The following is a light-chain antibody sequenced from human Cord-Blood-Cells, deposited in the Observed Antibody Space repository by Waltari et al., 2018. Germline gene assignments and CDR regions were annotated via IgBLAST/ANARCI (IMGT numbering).Light chain of an antibody. J-gene: IGLJ3*02. Sequence: QSALTQPRSVSGSPGQSVTISCTGTSSDVGGYNYVFWYQQHPGKAPKLMISDVSKRPSGFPDRCAGSKSGNTASLTISGLQAEDEADYYCCSYAGSYTWVFGGGTKLTVL. CDR1: SSDVGGYNY. CDR3: CSYAGSYTWV. CDR2: DVS. V-gene: IGLV2-11*01.